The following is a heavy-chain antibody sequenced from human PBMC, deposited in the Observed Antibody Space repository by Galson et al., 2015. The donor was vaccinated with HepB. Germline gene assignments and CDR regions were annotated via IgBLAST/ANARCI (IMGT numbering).Heavy chain of an antibody. CDR3: TRASGGYGDYGFDF. J-gene: IGHJ4*02. CDR1: GYTFTSNY. D-gene: IGHD4-17*01. CDR2: VNPSGGRS. V-gene: IGHV1-46*03. Sequence: SVKVSCKASGYTFTSNYMHWVRQAPGQGLEWMGLVNPSGGRSSSPHKIPGRGTLSRDTAPSTGDMELSSLRSDDTAVYYCTRASGGYGDYGFDFWGQGTLVTVSS.